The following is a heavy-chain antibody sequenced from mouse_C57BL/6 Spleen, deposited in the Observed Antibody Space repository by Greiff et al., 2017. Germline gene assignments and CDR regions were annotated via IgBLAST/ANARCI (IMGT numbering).Heavy chain of an antibody. CDR1: GYAFSSYW. V-gene: IGHV1-80*01. J-gene: IGHJ2*01. CDR2: IYPGDGDT. Sequence: QVQLQQSGAELVKPGASVKISCKASGYAFSSYWMNWVKQRPGKGLEWIGQIYPGDGDTNYNGKFKGKATLTADKSSSTAYMQLSSLTSEDSAVYFCARGTMVTTGFDDWGQGTTLTVSS. D-gene: IGHD2-2*01. CDR3: ARGTMVTTGFDD.